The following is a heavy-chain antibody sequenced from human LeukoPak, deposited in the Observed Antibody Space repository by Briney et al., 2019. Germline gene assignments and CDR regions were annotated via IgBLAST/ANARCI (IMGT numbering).Heavy chain of an antibody. V-gene: IGHV4-38-2*02. D-gene: IGHD3-22*01. J-gene: IGHJ3*02. CDR2: INHRGST. Sequence: SETLSLTSTVSGYSITGGYYWAWIRQTPGKGLEWIASINHRGSTYYNPSLKSRVTMSVDTSKNQFSLKLNSVTAADTAVYYCARDPPPEYYDSSNYGFDIWGQGTMVTVSS. CDR3: ARDPPPEYYDSSNYGFDI. CDR1: GYSITGGYY.